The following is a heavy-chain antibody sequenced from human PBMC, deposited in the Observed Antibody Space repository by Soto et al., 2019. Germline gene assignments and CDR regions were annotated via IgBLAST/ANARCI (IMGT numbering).Heavy chain of an antibody. D-gene: IGHD4-17*01. CDR3: ARDHYGDYIFDY. CDR1: GFTFSSYS. CDR2: ISSGTTTI. J-gene: IGHJ4*02. Sequence: EVQLVESGGGFVQPGGSLRLSCAASGFTFSSYSMNWVRQAPGKGLEWVSYISSGTTTIYYADSVKGRFTISRDNAKNSLYLQVNSLRDEDTAVYYCARDHYGDYIFDYWGQGTLVTVSS. V-gene: IGHV3-48*02.